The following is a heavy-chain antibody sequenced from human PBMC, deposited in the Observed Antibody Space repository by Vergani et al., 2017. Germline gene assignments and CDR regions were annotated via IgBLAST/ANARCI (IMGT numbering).Heavy chain of an antibody. J-gene: IGHJ4*02. Sequence: QVQLVQSGAEVKKPGASVKVSCKASGGTFSSYAISWVRQAPGQGLEWMGRIIPIFGTANYAQKFQGRVTITADESTSTAYMELSSLRSEDTAVYYCARDHGYYDILTGSTQDYWGQGTLVTVSS. D-gene: IGHD3-9*01. CDR1: GGTFSSYA. CDR2: IIPIFGTA. CDR3: ARDHGYYDILTGSTQDY. V-gene: IGHV1-69*13.